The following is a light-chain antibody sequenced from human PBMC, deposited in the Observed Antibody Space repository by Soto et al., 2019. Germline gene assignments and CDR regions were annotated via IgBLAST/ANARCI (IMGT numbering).Light chain of an antibody. CDR3: QQYDNWPRT. CDR2: GAS. CDR1: QSVSSN. Sequence: EIVLTQSPATLSVSAGERATLSCRASQSVSSNLAWYQQKPGQAPRLLIYGASTRATGIPARFSGSGSGTDFPLTISRLQSEDFEVYYCQQYDNWPRTFGQGTKVDTK. J-gene: IGKJ1*01. V-gene: IGKV3-15*01.